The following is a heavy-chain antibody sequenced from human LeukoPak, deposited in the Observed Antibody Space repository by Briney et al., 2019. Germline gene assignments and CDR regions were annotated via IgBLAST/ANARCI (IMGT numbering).Heavy chain of an antibody. CDR3: ARAPYYYDSRYFDY. CDR1: GGSISSSTYY. J-gene: IGHJ4*02. Sequence: SETLSLTCTVSGGSISSSTYYWGWIRQPPGKGLEWIGSIYYSGSTNYNPSLKSRVTISVDTSKNQFSLKLSSVTAADTAVYYCARAPYYYDSRYFDYWGQGTLVTVSS. V-gene: IGHV4-39*07. D-gene: IGHD3-22*01. CDR2: IYYSGST.